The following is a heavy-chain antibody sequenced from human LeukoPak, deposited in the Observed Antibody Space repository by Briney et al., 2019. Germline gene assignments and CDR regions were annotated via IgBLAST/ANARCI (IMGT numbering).Heavy chain of an antibody. CDR1: GGSLSAYY. V-gene: IGHV4-34*12. Sequence: PSETLSLTCAVYGGSLSAYYWTWIRQPPGKGLEWIGEIIDTGSTKYNSSLKSRVTISVDTSKNEFSLNLTSVTAADTAIYYCARGLASGYPPIPFDYWGQGTLVTVSS. CDR2: IIDTGST. J-gene: IGHJ4*02. CDR3: ARGLASGYPPIPFDY. D-gene: IGHD3-3*01.